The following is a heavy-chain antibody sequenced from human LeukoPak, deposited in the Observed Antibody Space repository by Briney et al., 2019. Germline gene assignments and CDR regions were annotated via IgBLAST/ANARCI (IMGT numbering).Heavy chain of an antibody. CDR2: INPNSGGT. V-gene: IGHV1-2*06. CDR1: GGTFSSYT. J-gene: IGHJ4*02. CDR3: ARRGRDYGDWYYFDY. D-gene: IGHD4-17*01. Sequence: ASVKVSCKASGGTFSSYTISWVRQAPGQGLEWMGRINPNSGGTNYAQKFQGRVTMTRDTSISTAYMELSRLRSDDTAVYYCARRGRDYGDWYYFDYWGQGTLVTVSS.